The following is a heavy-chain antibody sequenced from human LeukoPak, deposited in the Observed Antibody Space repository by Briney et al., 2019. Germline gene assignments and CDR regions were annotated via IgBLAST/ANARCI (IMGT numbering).Heavy chain of an antibody. CDR1: GFTFSSYG. D-gene: IGHD2/OR15-2a*01. CDR2: ISYDGSNK. V-gene: IGHV3-30*03. Sequence: PGRSLRLSCAASGFTFSSYGMHWVRQAPGKGLEWVVVISYDGSNKYYADSVKGRFTISRDNSKNTLYLQMNSLRAEDTAVYYCARGKTSQNIVTRKTYNWFDPWPGNPGHRLL. J-gene: IGHJ5*02. CDR3: ARGKTSQNIVTRKTYNWFDP.